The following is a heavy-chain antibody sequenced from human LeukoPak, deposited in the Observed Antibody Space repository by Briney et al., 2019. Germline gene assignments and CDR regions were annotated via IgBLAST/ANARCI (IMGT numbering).Heavy chain of an antibody. CDR2: IHHSGST. Sequence: SETLSLTCAVSGGSISNSNQWSWVRQPPGMGLVWIGEIHHSGSTKYNPSLKSRVTMSVDNSKNQFSLELTSVTAADTAVYYCARGPEVGLNWFDPWGQGTLVTVSS. CDR3: ARGPEVGLNWFDP. CDR1: GGSISNSNQ. D-gene: IGHD1-26*01. J-gene: IGHJ5*02. V-gene: IGHV4-4*02.